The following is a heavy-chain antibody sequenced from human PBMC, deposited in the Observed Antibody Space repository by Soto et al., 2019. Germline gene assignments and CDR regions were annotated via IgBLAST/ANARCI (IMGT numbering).Heavy chain of an antibody. Sequence: QVQLVESGGGVVHPGRSLRLSCAASGFSFRTYGMHWARQAPGKGLEWVAVIWYDGTKEYYAGSVKGRFTISRDNSENTLYLQMNSLRAEDTAVYYSARDASGATEFWGQGTLVTVSS. CDR2: IWYDGTKE. CDR1: GFSFRTYG. V-gene: IGHV3-33*01. J-gene: IGHJ4*02. CDR3: ARDASGATEF. D-gene: IGHD1-26*01.